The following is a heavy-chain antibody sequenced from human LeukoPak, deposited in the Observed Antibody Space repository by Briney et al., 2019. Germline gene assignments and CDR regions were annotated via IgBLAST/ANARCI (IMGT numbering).Heavy chain of an antibody. CDR1: GFTFDDYG. J-gene: IGHJ4*02. Sequence: GRSLRLSCAASGFTFDDYGMSWIRQVPGKGLVWVSRIDSDGSSTDYADSVKGRFTISRDNAKNTLYLQMNSLRAEDTAVYYCARSNANSFDSWGPGTLVTVSS. CDR3: ARSNANSFDS. CDR2: IDSDGSST. D-gene: IGHD2-2*01. V-gene: IGHV3-74*01.